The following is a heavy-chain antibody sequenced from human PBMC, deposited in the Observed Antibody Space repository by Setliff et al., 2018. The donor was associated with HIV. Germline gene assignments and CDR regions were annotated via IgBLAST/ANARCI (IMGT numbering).Heavy chain of an antibody. D-gene: IGHD4-17*01. CDR3: ARYSTLTTNFDY. CDR2: VTHSGTT. J-gene: IGHJ4*02. CDR1: GGSFSGFY. Sequence: SETLSLTCAVYGGSFSGFYWTFIRQSPGKGLEWIGEVTHSGTTTYDPSLKSRITISVDTSKNQFSLKLAFVTAADTAVYYCARYSTLTTNFDYWGQGTLVTVSS. V-gene: IGHV4-34*10.